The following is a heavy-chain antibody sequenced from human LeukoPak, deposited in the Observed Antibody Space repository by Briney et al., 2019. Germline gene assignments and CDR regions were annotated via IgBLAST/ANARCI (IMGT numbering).Heavy chain of an antibody. CDR1: NYSINNGHY. D-gene: IGHD6-19*01. CDR2: IYHSGRT. J-gene: IGHJ3*02. V-gene: IGHV4-38-2*02. Sequence: SETLSLTCTVSNYSINNGHYWGWIRQPPGKGLEWIGSIYHSGRTYYNPSLKSRLTISVDTSKNQFFLKLSSVTAADTAVYYCARDPGAVAGTRVAFDIWGQGTMVTVSS. CDR3: ARDPGAVAGTRVAFDI.